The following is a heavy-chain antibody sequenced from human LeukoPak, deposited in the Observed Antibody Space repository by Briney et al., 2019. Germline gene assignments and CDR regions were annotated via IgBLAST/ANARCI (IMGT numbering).Heavy chain of an antibody. Sequence: GGSLRLSCAASGFTFSSYWTHWVRQAPGKGLVWVSRINTDGSSTSYADSVKGRFTISRDNAKNTLYLQMNSLRAEDTAVYYCARDWESMVRGVNGWYYYYYMDVWGKGTTVTVSS. CDR1: GFTFSSYW. J-gene: IGHJ6*03. CDR3: ARDWESMVRGVNGWYYYYYMDV. D-gene: IGHD3-10*01. V-gene: IGHV3-74*01. CDR2: INTDGSST.